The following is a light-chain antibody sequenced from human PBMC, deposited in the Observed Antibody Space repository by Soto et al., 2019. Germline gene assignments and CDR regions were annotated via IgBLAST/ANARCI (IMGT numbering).Light chain of an antibody. Sequence: QSVLTQPPSVSGAPGQRVTVSCIGSSSNIAAGYPVHWYQQLPGTAPKLLIYGNTNRPSGVPDRFSGSKSGTSASLAITGLQAEDEADYYCQSYDSSLSGWVFGGGTKLTVL. V-gene: IGLV1-40*01. CDR1: SSNIAAGYP. CDR3: QSYDSSLSGWV. CDR2: GNT. J-gene: IGLJ3*02.